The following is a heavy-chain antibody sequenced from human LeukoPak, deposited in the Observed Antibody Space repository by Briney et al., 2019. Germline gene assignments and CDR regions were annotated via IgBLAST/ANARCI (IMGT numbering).Heavy chain of an antibody. CDR2: IYYSGST. CDR1: GGSISSHY. J-gene: IGHJ4*02. Sequence: SETLSLTCTVSGGSISSHYWSWIRQPPGKGLEWIGYIYYSGSTNYNPSLKSRVTISVDTSKNQFSLKLSSVTAADTAVYYCARDLGYGPDYWGQGTLVTVSS. D-gene: IGHD5-18*01. V-gene: IGHV4-59*11. CDR3: ARDLGYGPDY.